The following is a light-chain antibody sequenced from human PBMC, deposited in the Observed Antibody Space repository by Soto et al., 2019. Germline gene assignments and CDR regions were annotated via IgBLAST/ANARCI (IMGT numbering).Light chain of an antibody. CDR3: MLSYSGPSI. J-gene: IGLJ7*01. Sequence: QTVVTQEPSLTVSPGGTVTLTCGSSTGAVTSGHYPYWFQVKPGQPPRTLLYDVNNKHSWTPARFSGSLLGGKAALTLSGAQPEDEADYSCMLSYSGPSIFGRGTQLTVL. CDR2: DVN. V-gene: IGLV7-46*01. CDR1: TGAVTSGHY.